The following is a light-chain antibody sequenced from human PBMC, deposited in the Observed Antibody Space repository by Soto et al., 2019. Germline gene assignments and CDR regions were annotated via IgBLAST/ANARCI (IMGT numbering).Light chain of an antibody. CDR3: SSSTSSRTLV. Sequence: QSALPQPASVSWAPGQSSTIACTGTSRDVGGYDYVSWYQQHPGKAPKLMIYGVSNRPSGVSNRFSGSKSGNTASLTISGLHDEDEDDYYCSSSTSSRTLVFGGGTKLTVL. CDR1: SRDVGGYDY. V-gene: IGLV2-14*01. J-gene: IGLJ2*01. CDR2: GVS.